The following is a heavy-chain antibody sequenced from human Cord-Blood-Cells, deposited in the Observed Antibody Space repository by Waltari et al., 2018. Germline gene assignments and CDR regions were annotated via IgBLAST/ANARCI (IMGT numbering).Heavy chain of an antibody. J-gene: IGHJ3*02. CDR1: GGSISSSSYY. Sequence: QLQLQESGPGLVKPSETLSLTCTVSGGSISSSSYYWGWIRQPPGKGLEWIGSIYYSASTYHNPSLKCLDTISVDTSKNQFSLKLSSVTAADTAVYCCARHRWDSGSYYIHAFDIRGQGTMVTVSS. CDR2: IYYSAST. D-gene: IGHD1-26*01. V-gene: IGHV4-39*01. CDR3: ARHRWDSGSYYIHAFDI.